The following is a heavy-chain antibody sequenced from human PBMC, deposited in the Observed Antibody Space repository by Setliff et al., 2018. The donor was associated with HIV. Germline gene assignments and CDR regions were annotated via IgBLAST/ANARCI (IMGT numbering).Heavy chain of an antibody. V-gene: IGHV4-39*07. CDR1: RGSVSDTLYY. CDR3: ARGHCSGTNCYGVDYYGMDV. CDR2: IHYDGRT. Sequence: SETLSLTCTVSRGSVSDTLYYWSWIRQSPGKGLEFIWSIHYDGRTYYKESLKSRVTISADMSKNQFSLKLNSVTAADTAVYYCARGHCSGTNCYGVDYYGMDVWGQGTTVTVSS. J-gene: IGHJ6*02. D-gene: IGHD2-2*01.